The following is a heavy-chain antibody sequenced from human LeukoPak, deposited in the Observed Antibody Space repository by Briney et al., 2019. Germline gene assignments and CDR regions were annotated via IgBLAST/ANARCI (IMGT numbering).Heavy chain of an antibody. V-gene: IGHV4-39*07. CDR1: GGSISSSSYY. CDR2: IYYSGST. D-gene: IGHD1-26*01. CDR3: ARGFGGSYYRVGYYFDY. J-gene: IGHJ4*02. Sequence: NPSETLSLTCTVSGGSISSSSYYWGWIRQPPGKGLEWIGSIYYSGSTYYNPSLKSRVTISVDTSKNQFSLKLSSVTAADTAVYYCARGFGGSYYRVGYYFDYWGQGTLVTVSS.